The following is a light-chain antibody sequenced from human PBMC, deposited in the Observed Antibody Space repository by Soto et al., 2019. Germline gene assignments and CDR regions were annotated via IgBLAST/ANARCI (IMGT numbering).Light chain of an antibody. Sequence: EIVLTQSPATLSLSPGERATLSCRASQTINSYLAWYQQKPGQAPRLLIYDASNRATGIPAKFSGSGSGTDFTLTISSLEPEDFAVHYCQQRSNWPRTFGQGTKVDIK. J-gene: IGKJ1*01. CDR2: DAS. V-gene: IGKV3-11*01. CDR3: QQRSNWPRT. CDR1: QTINSY.